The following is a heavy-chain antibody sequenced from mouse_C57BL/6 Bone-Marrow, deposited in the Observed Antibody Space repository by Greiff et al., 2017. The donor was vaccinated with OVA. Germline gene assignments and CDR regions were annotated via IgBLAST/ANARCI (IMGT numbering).Heavy chain of an antibody. Sequence: QVQLQQSGAELVRPGTSVKMSCKASGYTFTNYWIGWAKQRPGHGLEWIGDIYTGGGYTNYNEKFKGKATLTADKSSSTAYMQFSSLTSEDSAIYYCALIYYGNSPWFAYWGQGTLVTVSA. CDR3: ALIYYGNSPWFAY. CDR1: GYTFTNYW. CDR2: IYTGGGYT. J-gene: IGHJ3*01. D-gene: IGHD2-1*01. V-gene: IGHV1-63*01.